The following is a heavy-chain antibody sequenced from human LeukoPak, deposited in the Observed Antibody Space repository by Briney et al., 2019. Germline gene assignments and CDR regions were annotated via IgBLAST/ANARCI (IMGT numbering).Heavy chain of an antibody. J-gene: IGHJ4*02. CDR1: GFTVSSNY. V-gene: IGHV3-66*01. CDR3: ARDHGYSSGCVDY. D-gene: IGHD6-19*01. Sequence: PGGSLRLSCAASGFTVSSNYMSWVRQAPGKGLEWVSVIYSGGSTYYADSVKGRFTISRDNSKNTLYLQMNSLRAEDTAVYYCARDHGYSSGCVDYWGQGTLVTVSS. CDR2: IYSGGST.